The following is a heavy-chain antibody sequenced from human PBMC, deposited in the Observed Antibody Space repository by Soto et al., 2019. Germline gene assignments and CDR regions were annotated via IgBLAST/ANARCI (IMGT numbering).Heavy chain of an antibody. CDR2: INHSGST. CDR1: GGSFSGYY. J-gene: IGHJ6*02. V-gene: IGHV4-34*01. CDR3: ARGRIQLWLMVANYYYGMDV. Sequence: SETLSLTCAVYGGSFSGYYWSWIRQPPGKGLEWIGEINHSGSTNYNPSLKSRVTISVDTSKNQFSLKLSSVTAADTAVYYCARGRIQLWLMVANYYYGMDVWGQGTTVTVSS. D-gene: IGHD5-18*01.